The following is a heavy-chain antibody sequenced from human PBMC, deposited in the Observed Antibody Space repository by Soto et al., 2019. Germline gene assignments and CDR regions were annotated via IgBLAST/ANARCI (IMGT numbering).Heavy chain of an antibody. D-gene: IGHD1-1*01. CDR1: GGSLSGYY. V-gene: IGHV4-34*01. J-gene: IGHJ6*02. Sequence: QVQLQQWGAGLLKPSETLSLTCAVYGGSLSGYYGNWIRQSPGKGLEWIGEINYSGSTNYNPSLKCRVTISIDTSKNQFSLNLSSVTAADTAVYYCARTRNLDVWGQGTTVTVSS. CDR3: ARTRNLDV. CDR2: INYSGST.